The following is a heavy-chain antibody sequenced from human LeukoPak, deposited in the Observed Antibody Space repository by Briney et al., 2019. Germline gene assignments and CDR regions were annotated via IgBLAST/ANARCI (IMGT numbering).Heavy chain of an antibody. CDR1: GYTFTSYG. J-gene: IGHJ6*02. CDR3: ASDWPGAYYYGMDV. D-gene: IGHD4-17*01. CDR2: ISAYNGNT. V-gene: IGHV1-18*01. Sequence: GASVKVSCKASGYTFTSYGISWVRQAPGQGLEWMGWISAYNGNTNYAQKLQGRVTMTTDTSTSTAYMELRSLRSDDTAVYYCASDWPGAYYYGMDVWGQGTTVTVSS.